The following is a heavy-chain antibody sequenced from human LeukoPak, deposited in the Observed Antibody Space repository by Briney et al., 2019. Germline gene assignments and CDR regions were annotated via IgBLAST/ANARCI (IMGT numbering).Heavy chain of an antibody. J-gene: IGHJ4*02. CDR1: GYTFTTYG. V-gene: IGHV1-18*01. D-gene: IGHD4/OR15-4a*01. CDR2: ISTYSGNT. CDR3: ARDMVQYTHGEGGY. Sequence: ASVKVSCKASGYTFTTYGITWVRQAPGQGLEWMGWISTYSGNTNYALKFQGRLTMTTDTSTSTVNMELRILRSDDTAVYYCARDMVQYTHGEGGYWGQGTLVTVSS.